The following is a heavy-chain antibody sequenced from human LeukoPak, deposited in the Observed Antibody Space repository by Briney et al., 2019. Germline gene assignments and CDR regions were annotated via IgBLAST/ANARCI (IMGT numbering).Heavy chain of an antibody. CDR1: GASTSLHY. CDR3: ARSPDSDRHDY. CDR2: ILSSGLT. V-gene: IGHV4-4*08. Sequence: SETLSLMCSVSGASTSLHYWSWIRQSPGKGLEWIGNILSSGLTHYNPSLKSRVTISGDTSRNQFSLKVTSVTGADTAVYFCARSPDSDRHDYWGQGILVIVSS. D-gene: IGHD3-9*01. J-gene: IGHJ4*02.